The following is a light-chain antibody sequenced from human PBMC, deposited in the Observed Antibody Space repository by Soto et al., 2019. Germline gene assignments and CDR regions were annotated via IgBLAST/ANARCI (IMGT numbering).Light chain of an antibody. CDR2: DAS. V-gene: IGKV3-11*01. CDR3: QLYGISPH. CDR1: QSVSSY. Sequence: EIVLTQSPGTLSLSPGERATLSCRASQSVSSYLAWYQQKPGQAPRLLIYDASNRATGIPARFSGSGSGTDFTLTISSLEPEDFAVYYCQLYGISPHFGQGTRLEI. J-gene: IGKJ5*01.